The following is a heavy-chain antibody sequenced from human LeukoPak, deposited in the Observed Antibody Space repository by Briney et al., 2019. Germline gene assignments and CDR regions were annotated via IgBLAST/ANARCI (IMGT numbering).Heavy chain of an antibody. J-gene: IGHJ4*02. Sequence: PSETLSLTCLVSGGSISRYYWSWIRQPPGKGLEWIGYIYYSGSTNYNPSLKSRVTISVDTSKNQFSLKLSSVTAADTAVYYCARGSVIFDYWGQGTLVTVSS. CDR1: GGSISRYY. CDR2: IYYSGST. V-gene: IGHV4-59*01. CDR3: ARGSVIFDY. D-gene: IGHD2/OR15-2a*01.